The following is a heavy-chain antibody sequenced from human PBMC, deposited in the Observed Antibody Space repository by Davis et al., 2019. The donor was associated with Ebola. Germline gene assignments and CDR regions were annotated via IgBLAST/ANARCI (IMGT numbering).Heavy chain of an antibody. Sequence: GESLKISCSASGFFFDIYAMHWVRQAPGKGLDYVASISKNGRTTFYADFVKGRFIISRDNSKKVLYLQMSSLRPEDTALYYCVKDQASSLDAFDIWGQGTMVTVSS. D-gene: IGHD6-13*01. V-gene: IGHV3-64D*06. CDR1: GFFFDIYA. CDR2: ISKNGRTT. J-gene: IGHJ3*02. CDR3: VKDQASSLDAFDI.